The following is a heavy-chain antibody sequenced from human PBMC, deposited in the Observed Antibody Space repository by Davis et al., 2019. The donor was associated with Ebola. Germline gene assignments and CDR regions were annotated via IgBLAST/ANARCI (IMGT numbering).Heavy chain of an antibody. J-gene: IGHJ6*04. D-gene: IGHD2-21*02. Sequence: GESLKISCADSGFSFSDYCMSWIRQAPGKGLEWVAVISYDGSNKYYADSVKGRFTISRDNSKNTLYLQMNSLRAEDTAVYYCARGGETYCGGDCSYGMDVWGKGTTVTVSS. V-gene: IGHV3-30*03. CDR1: GFSFSDYC. CDR2: ISYDGSNK. CDR3: ARGGETYCGGDCSYGMDV.